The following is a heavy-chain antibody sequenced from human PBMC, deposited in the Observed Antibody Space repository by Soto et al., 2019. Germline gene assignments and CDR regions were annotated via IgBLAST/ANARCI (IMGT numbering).Heavy chain of an antibody. Sequence: GGSLRLSCAASGFTFSSYAMSWVRQAPGKGLEWVSAISGSGGSTYYADSVKGRFTISRDNSKNTLYLQMNSLRAEDTAVYYCAGCGRLVAAKAPRNAFDIWGQGTMVTVSS. D-gene: IGHD2-15*01. CDR3: AGCGRLVAAKAPRNAFDI. V-gene: IGHV3-23*01. CDR1: GFTFSSYA. CDR2: ISGSGGST. J-gene: IGHJ3*02.